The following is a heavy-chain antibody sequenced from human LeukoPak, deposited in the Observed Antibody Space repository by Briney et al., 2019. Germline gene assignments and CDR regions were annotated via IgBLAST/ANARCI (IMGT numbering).Heavy chain of an antibody. J-gene: IGHJ4*02. CDR3: AKEGRGSGSFYLYDGYYFDY. Sequence: ASVKVSCKASVYTFTSYDINWVRQATGQGLEWVGWMNPNSGNTGYAQKFQGRVTIARYTSISTAYMELSSLKSEDTAVYYCAKEGRGSGSFYLYDGYYFDYWGQGTLVTVSS. D-gene: IGHD3-10*01. V-gene: IGHV1-8*03. CDR2: MNPNSGNT. CDR1: VYTFTSYD.